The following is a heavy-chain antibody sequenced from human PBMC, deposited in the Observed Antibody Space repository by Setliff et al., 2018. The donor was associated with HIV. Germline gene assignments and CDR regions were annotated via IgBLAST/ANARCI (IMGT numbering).Heavy chain of an antibody. CDR3: ARGAFIGDYVFTGYMDV. J-gene: IGHJ6*03. Sequence: PSETLSLTCTVSGGSIGSGSYYWTWIRQPAGKGLEWIGRIYTSGNINYNPSLKSRVTISVDTSKNQFSLRLSSVTAADSAVYYCARGAFIGDYVFTGYMDVWGKGTTVTVSS. D-gene: IGHD2-21*01. CDR1: GGSIGSGSYY. CDR2: IYTSGNI. V-gene: IGHV4-61*02.